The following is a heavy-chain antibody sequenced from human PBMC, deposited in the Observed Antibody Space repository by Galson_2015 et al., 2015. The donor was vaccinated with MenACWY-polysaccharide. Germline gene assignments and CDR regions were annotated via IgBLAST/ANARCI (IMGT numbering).Heavy chain of an antibody. CDR1: GFTFSTYG. CDR3: AKECSCTCGTCSGWFDP. CDR2: ITGSGGST. Sequence: SLRLSCAASGFTFSTYGMSWVRQAPGKGLEWVSAITGSGGSTSYADSVKGRFTISRGNSKNTVYLQMNSLRAEDTAVYYCAKECSCTCGTCSGWFDPWGQGTLVTVSS. V-gene: IGHV3-23*01. D-gene: IGHD2-8*02. J-gene: IGHJ5*02.